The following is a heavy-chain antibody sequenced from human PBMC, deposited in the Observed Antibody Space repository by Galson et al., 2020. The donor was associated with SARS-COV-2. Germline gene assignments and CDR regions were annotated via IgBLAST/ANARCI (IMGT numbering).Heavy chain of an antibody. CDR1: EFTFSSYA. Sequence: TGGSLRLSCAASEFTFSSYALHWVRQAPGKGLEWLALISYNGNNKYYADSVKGRFTISRDNSKNTLYLQMNSLRTEDTAVYYCARDWSSYYGHFDYWGQGTLVSVSS. V-gene: IGHV3-30-3*01. D-gene: IGHD1-26*01. J-gene: IGHJ4*02. CDR2: ISYNGNNK. CDR3: ARDWSSYYGHFDY.